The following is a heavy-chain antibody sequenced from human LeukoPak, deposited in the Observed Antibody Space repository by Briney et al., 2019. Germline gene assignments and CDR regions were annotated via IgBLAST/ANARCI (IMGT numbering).Heavy chain of an antibody. Sequence: PGGSLRLSCEASGFTFSSYAMNWVRQGPGKGLEWVSSITGSGSDTYFVDSVKGRFTISRDNSKNTLYLQLNSLRAEDTAVYYCAKGTEGYCSGTICYPFDYWGRGTLVTVSS. J-gene: IGHJ4*02. CDR3: AKGTEGYCSGTICYPFDY. CDR1: GFTFSSYA. V-gene: IGHV3-23*01. CDR2: ITGSGSDT. D-gene: IGHD2-15*01.